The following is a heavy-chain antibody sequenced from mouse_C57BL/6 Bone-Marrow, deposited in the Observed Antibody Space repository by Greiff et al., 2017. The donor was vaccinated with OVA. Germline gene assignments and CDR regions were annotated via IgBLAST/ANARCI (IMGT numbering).Heavy chain of an antibody. J-gene: IGHJ2*01. Sequence: EVMLVESGGGLVKPGGSLKLSCAASGFTFSSYAMSWVRQTPEKRLEWVATISPGGSYTYYQDNVKGRFTMSRDKAKNNLYLQMSHLKSEDTAIYYCAREPSSYHFDYWGQGTTLTVSS. CDR2: ISPGGSYT. CDR3: AREPSSYHFDY. V-gene: IGHV5-4*01. D-gene: IGHD1-1*01. CDR1: GFTFSSYA.